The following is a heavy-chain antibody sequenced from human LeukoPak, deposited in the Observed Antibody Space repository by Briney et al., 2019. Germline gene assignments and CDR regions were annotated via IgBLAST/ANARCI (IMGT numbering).Heavy chain of an antibody. D-gene: IGHD2-2*02. Sequence: GSLRLSCAASGFTFSSYAMHWVRQAPGKGLEWVAVISYDGSNKYYADSVKGRFTISRDNSKSTLYLQMNSLRAEDTAVYYCARGNPELYCSSTSCYRWIDNWFDPWGQGTLVTVSS. CDR1: GFTFSSYA. CDR3: ARGNPELYCSSTSCYRWIDNWFDP. J-gene: IGHJ5*02. V-gene: IGHV3-30-3*01. CDR2: ISYDGSNK.